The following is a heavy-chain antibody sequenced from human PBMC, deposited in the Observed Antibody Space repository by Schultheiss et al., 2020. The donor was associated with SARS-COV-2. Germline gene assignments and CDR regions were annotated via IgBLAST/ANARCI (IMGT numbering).Heavy chain of an antibody. CDR3: TTERTYYYDSSGYYGGMLRDI. Sequence: GGSLRLSCAASGFTFSSYAMSWVRQAPGKGLEWVGRIKSKTDGGTTDYAAPVKGRFTISRDDSKNTLYLQMNSLKTEDTAVYYCTTERTYYYDSSGYYGGMLRDIWGQGTMVTVSS. V-gene: IGHV3-15*01. D-gene: IGHD3-22*01. CDR1: GFTFSSYA. CDR2: IKSKTDGGTT. J-gene: IGHJ3*02.